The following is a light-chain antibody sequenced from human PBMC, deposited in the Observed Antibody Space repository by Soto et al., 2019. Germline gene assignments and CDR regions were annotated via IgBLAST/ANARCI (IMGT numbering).Light chain of an antibody. V-gene: IGLV2-14*03. CDR3: SSYTSSNTVI. J-gene: IGLJ2*01. Sequence: QSALTQPASVSGSPGQSITISCTGTSSDVGGYNYISWYQQHPGKAPKFIIYDVRNRPSGVSNRFSGSRSGNTASLTISGRQADDEADYYCSSYTSSNTVIFGGGTKLTVL. CDR2: DVR. CDR1: SSDVGGYNY.